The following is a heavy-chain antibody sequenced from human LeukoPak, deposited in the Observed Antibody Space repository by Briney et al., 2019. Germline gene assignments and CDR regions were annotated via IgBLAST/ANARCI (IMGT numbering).Heavy chain of an antibody. CDR1: GFTFSSYW. J-gene: IGHJ2*01. CDR2: ISDRGNYT. CDR3: AKVWVVGYYDSSGYYNVEDWYFDI. V-gene: IGHV3-23*01. Sequence: HPGGSLRLSCAASGFTFSSYWMSWVRQAPGKGLNWVSGISDRGNYTYYADSVKGRFTISRDNSKNTLYLQMNSLRAEDTAVYYCAKVWVVGYYDSSGYYNVEDWYFDIWGRGTLVTVSS. D-gene: IGHD3-22*01.